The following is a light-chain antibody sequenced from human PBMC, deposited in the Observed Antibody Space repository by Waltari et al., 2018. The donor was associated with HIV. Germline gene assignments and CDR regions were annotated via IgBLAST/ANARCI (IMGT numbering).Light chain of an antibody. CDR2: DTT. J-gene: IGLJ2*01. Sequence: VVTQEPSLTVSPGGPIILTCGSSEGAVTTKHYAYWFQQKPGQAPPPLIHDTTQRHVWTPARFSGFLLGDKAALTLSGALSEDEGVFFCLLFFGATRVFGGGTMVTVL. CDR3: LLFFGATRV. CDR1: EGAVTTKHY. V-gene: IGLV7-46*01.